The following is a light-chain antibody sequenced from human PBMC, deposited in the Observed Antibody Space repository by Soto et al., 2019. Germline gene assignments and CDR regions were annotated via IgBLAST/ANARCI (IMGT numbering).Light chain of an antibody. CDR3: CSHAGSYTFV. Sequence: QSALTQPRSVSGSPGQSVTISCTGTSSDVGGYNYVSWYQQHPGKAPKLMIYDGSKRPSGVPDRFSGSKSGNTASLTISGLQAQDEADYYCCSHAGSYTFVFGTGTKLTVL. CDR1: SSDVGGYNY. J-gene: IGLJ1*01. CDR2: DGS. V-gene: IGLV2-11*01.